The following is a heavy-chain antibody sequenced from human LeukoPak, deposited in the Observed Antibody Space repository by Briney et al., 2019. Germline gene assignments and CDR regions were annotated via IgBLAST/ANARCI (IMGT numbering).Heavy chain of an antibody. J-gene: IGHJ5*01. CDR1: GFTFSSYG. CDR3: VREMYSYDSSYYYVRWFDS. CDR2: IRYDGSNK. D-gene: IGHD3-22*01. V-gene: IGHV3-30*02. Sequence: GGSLRLSCAASGFTFSSYGMHWVRQAPGKGLEWVAFIRYDGSNKYYADSVKGRFTISKDNAKNSLYLQMNSLRAEDTAVYYCVREMYSYDSSYYYVRWFDSWGQGTLVTVSS.